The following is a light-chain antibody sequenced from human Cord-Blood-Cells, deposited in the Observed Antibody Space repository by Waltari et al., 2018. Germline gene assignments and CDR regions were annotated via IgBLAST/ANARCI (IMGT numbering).Light chain of an antibody. Sequence: QSALTQPPPASGSPGQSVTISCTGTNSDVGGYNYVSWYQQHPDKAPKRMIYEVSKRPSGVPDRFSGSNPGYAASVTVCGLQAGDESDYYCSSYAGRNNLVFGGGTKLTVL. CDR2: EVS. V-gene: IGLV2-8*01. CDR3: SSYAGRNNLV. CDR1: NSDVGGYNY. J-gene: IGLJ2*01.